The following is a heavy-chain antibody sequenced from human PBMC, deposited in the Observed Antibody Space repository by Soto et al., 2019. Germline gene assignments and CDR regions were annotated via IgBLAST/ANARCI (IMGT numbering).Heavy chain of an antibody. V-gene: IGHV4-59*08. CDR2: MYYSGST. CDR3: ARGPYYDLIWNYYYMDV. J-gene: IGHJ6*03. D-gene: IGHD3-16*01. CDR1: GGSISGHY. Sequence: QVQLQESGPGLVKPSETLSLSCSVSGGSISGHYWSWVRQTPGKGLEWIGYMYYSGSTNYNPSLKSRVTISVDTSKNHFSLRLTSVTAADTAVYYCARGPYYDLIWNYYYMDVWQRDHGHRLL.